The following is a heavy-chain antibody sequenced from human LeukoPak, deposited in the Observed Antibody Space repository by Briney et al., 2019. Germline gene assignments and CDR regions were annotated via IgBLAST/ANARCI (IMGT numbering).Heavy chain of an antibody. D-gene: IGHD1-26*01. J-gene: IGHJ4*02. CDR3: VKDLMGGSYVSVD. V-gene: IGHV3-64D*06. CDR1: GFSFSNLA. CDR2: ISSNGGST. Sequence: GGSLRLSCVASGFSFSNLAMGWVRQAPGKGLEYVSAISSNGGSTYYADSVKGRFTISRDNSKNTLYLQMSSLRAEDTAVYYRVKDLMGGSYVSVDWGQGTLVTVSS.